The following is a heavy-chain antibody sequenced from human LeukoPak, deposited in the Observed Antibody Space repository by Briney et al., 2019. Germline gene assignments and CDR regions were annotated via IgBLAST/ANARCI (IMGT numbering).Heavy chain of an antibody. V-gene: IGHV4-59*01. CDR2: IYYSGST. CDR3: ASSNWDDAFDI. Sequence: SETLSLTCTVSGGSISSYYWSWIRQPPGKGLEWIGYIYYSGSTNYNPSLKSRVTISVDTSKNQFSLKLSSVTAADTAVYYCASSNWDDAFDIWSQGTMVTVSS. J-gene: IGHJ3*02. D-gene: IGHD7-27*01. CDR1: GGSISSYY.